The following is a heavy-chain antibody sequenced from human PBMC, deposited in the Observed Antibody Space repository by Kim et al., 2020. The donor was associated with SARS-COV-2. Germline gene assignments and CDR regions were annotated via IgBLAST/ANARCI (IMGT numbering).Heavy chain of an antibody. CDR2: IYYSGST. CDR3: ARLYDSGSSFDC. V-gene: IGHV4-39*01. J-gene: IGHJ4*02. D-gene: IGHD3-10*01. CDR1: GGSVSSTSYY. Sequence: SETLSLTCTVSGGSVSSTSYYWGWIRQPPGKGLEWIGSIYYSGSTYYNPSLKSRVTISVDTSKNQFSLKLSSVTAADTAVFYCARLYDSGSSFDCWGQG.